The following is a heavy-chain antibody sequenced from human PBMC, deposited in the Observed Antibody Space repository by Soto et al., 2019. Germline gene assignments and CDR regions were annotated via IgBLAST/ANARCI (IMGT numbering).Heavy chain of an antibody. Sequence: GGSLRLSCAASGFTFSSYGMHWVRQAPGKGLEWVAVISYDGSNKYYADSVKGRFTISRDNSKNTLYLQMNSLRAEDTAVYYCAKDLGDIVVVVAATHDAFDIWGQGTMVTVS. J-gene: IGHJ3*02. CDR3: AKDLGDIVVVVAATHDAFDI. V-gene: IGHV3-30*18. D-gene: IGHD2-15*01. CDR1: GFTFSSYG. CDR2: ISYDGSNK.